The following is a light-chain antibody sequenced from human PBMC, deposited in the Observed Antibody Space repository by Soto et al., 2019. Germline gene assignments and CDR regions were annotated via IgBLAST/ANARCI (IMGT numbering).Light chain of an antibody. J-gene: IGLJ3*02. CDR3: QSYDTSLSGSV. Sequence: QSVLTQPPSVSGAPGQRVTISCTGSSSNIGANYDVHWYQQLPGTAPKLLIYGISNRPSGVPDRFSGSKSGTSASLAITGLQPEDEADYYCQSYDTSLSGSVFGGGTKVTVL. V-gene: IGLV1-40*01. CDR2: GIS. CDR1: SSNIGANYD.